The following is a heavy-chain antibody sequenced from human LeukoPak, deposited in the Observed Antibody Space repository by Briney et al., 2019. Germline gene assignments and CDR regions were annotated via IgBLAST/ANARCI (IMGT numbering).Heavy chain of an antibody. J-gene: IGHJ4*02. CDR3: ARHSFGHDSSPDY. CDR2: IYYSGST. V-gene: IGHV4-39*01. D-gene: IGHD3-22*01. CDR1: GGSISSSSYY. Sequence: SETLSLTCTVSGGSISSSSYYWGWIRQPRGKGLEWIGSIYYSGSTYYNPSLKSRVTMSLDTSKNQFSLNLSSVTAADTAVYYCARHSFGHDSSPDYWGQGTLVTVSS.